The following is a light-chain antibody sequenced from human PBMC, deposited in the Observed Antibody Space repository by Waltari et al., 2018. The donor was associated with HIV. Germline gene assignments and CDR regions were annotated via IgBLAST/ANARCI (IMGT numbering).Light chain of an antibody. CDR1: QDITY. CDR2: HVS. V-gene: IGKV1-33*01. Sequence: DIQLTQSPSSLSVSVGERVTITCRASQDITYLNRYRQKPGKPPKLLLYHVSSLASDVPSRFSGSGSGTHFALTIDSLQSADFATYFCQHYDNLPSISFGLGTLLDLK. CDR3: QHYDNLPSIS. J-gene: IGKJ5*01.